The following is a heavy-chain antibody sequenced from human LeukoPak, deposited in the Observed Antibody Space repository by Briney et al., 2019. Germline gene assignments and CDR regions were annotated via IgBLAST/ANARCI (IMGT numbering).Heavy chain of an antibody. CDR2: ISGSGGST. Sequence: GGSLRLSCAASGFTFSSYGMSWVRQAPGKGLEWVSGISGSGGSTYFADSVKGRFTISRDNSKNTLYLQMNSLRAEDTALYYASGHGSSSYWGQGTLVAVSS. D-gene: IGHD6-13*01. J-gene: IGHJ4*02. CDR1: GFTFSSYG. CDR3: SGHGSSSY. V-gene: IGHV3-23*01.